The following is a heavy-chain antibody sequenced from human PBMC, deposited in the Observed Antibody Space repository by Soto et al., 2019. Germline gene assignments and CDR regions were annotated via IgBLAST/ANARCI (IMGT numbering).Heavy chain of an antibody. CDR1: GASISGFY. CDR2: IYATGTT. D-gene: IGHD3-9*01. CDR3: ARVGAPDYDILTGYYLGYYFDY. V-gene: IGHV4-4*07. Sequence: SETLSLTCTVSGASISGFYWSWIRKSAGKGLEWIGRIYATGTTDYNPSLKSRVMMSVDTSKNQFSLKLRSVTAADTTVYYCARVGAPDYDILTGYYLGYYFDYWGQGTLVAVSS. J-gene: IGHJ4*02.